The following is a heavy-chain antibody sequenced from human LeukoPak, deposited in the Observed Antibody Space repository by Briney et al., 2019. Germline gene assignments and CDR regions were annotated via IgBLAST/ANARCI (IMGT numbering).Heavy chain of an antibody. Sequence: PSETLSLTCTVSGGSISSYYWSWIRQPPGKGLEWIGYIYYSGSTNYNPSLKSRVTISVDTSKNQFSLKLSSVTAADTAVYYCARCSWDYYDSSGYPRPYYFDYWGQGTLVTVSS. V-gene: IGHV4-59*01. CDR2: IYYSGST. J-gene: IGHJ4*02. CDR3: ARCSWDYYDSSGYPRPYYFDY. CDR1: GGSISSYY. D-gene: IGHD3-22*01.